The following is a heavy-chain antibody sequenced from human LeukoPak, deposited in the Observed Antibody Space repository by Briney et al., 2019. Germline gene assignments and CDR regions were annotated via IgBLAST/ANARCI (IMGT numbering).Heavy chain of an antibody. D-gene: IGHD3-16*02. Sequence: PGGSLRLSCAASGFTFSSYAMSWVRQAPGKGLEWVSAISGSGGSTYYADSVKGRFTISRDNSKNTLYLQMNSLRPEDTAVYYCTKGISAEDYRFFFWGQGALVTVSS. CDR3: TKGISAEDYRFFF. CDR2: ISGSGGST. V-gene: IGHV3-23*01. CDR1: GFTFSSYA. J-gene: IGHJ4*02.